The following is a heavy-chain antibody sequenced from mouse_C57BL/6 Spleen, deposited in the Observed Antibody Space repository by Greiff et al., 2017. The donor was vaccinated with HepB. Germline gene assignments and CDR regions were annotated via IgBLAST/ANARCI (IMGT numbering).Heavy chain of an antibody. CDR1: GFTFSSYG. Sequence: EVQVVESGGDLVKPGGSLKLSCAASGFTFSSYGMSWVRQTPDKRLEWVATISSGGSYTYYPDSVKGRFTISRDNAKNTLYLQMSSLKSEDTAMYYCATWEDYFDYWGQGTTLTVSS. D-gene: IGHD4-1*01. J-gene: IGHJ2*01. CDR3: ATWEDYFDY. V-gene: IGHV5-6*01. CDR2: ISSGGSYT.